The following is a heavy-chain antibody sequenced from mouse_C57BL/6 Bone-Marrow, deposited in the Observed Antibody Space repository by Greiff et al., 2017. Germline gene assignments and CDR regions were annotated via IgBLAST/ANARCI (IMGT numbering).Heavy chain of an antibody. V-gene: IGHV7-4*01. CDR1: GFTFTDYY. CDR3: VKAVCEGDYYGSSYDAMDY. Sequence: EVQVVESGGGLVQPGASLRLSCAASGFTFTDYYMSWVRQPPGKAPEWLALIRNKANGYTTEYTASVKGRFTISRDTSQNILYLQMNTLRAEDSATYYCVKAVCEGDYYGSSYDAMDYWGQGTSVTVSS. CDR2: IRNKANGYTT. D-gene: IGHD1-1*01. J-gene: IGHJ4*01.